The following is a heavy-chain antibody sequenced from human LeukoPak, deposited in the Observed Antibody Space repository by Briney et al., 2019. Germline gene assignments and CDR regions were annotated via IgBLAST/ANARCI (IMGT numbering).Heavy chain of an antibody. V-gene: IGHV4-39*07. J-gene: IGHJ6*03. CDR2: IYTSGST. Sequence: SETLSLTCTVSGGSISSSSYYWGWIRQPPGKGLEWIGRIYTSGSTNYNPSLKSRVTMSVDTSKNQFSLKLSSVTAADTAVYYSARVLTQTVTTDGYYYYYMDVWGKGTTVTVSS. CDR3: ARVLTQTVTTDGYYYYYMDV. D-gene: IGHD1-7*01. CDR1: GGSISSSSYY.